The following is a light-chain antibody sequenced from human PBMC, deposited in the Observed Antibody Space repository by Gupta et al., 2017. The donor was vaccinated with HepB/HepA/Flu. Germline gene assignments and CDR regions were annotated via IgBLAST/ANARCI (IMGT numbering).Light chain of an antibody. Sequence: QSALTQPASVSGAPGQSITISCTGDSSDASFYNYVSWYQHHPDKAPRLIIYYVSSRPSGVSNRFSGSKSGNTASLTTSGLQAEDEADYYCSSYKTISTSVVFGVGTKLTVL. V-gene: IGLV2-14*03. J-gene: IGLJ2*01. CDR1: SSDASFYNY. CDR3: SSYKTISTSVV. CDR2: YVS.